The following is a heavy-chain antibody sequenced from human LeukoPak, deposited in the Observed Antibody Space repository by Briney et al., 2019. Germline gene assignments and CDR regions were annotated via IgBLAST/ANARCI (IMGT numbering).Heavy chain of an antibody. J-gene: IGHJ4*02. CDR2: ISGSGDDT. CDR1: GFTFTDSY. Sequence: PGGSLRLSCAASGFTFTDSYMTWVRQAPGKGLEWLSYISGSGDDTNYADSVRGRFTISRDNAKNSLYLQMNSLRVEDTAVYYCARDHRTVRIWGQGTLVTVSS. CDR3: ARDHRTVRI. D-gene: IGHD1-1*01. V-gene: IGHV3-11*06.